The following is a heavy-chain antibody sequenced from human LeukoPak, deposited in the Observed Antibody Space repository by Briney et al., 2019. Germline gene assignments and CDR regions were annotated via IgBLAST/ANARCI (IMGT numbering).Heavy chain of an antibody. Sequence: SETLSLTCAVYGGSFSGYYWSWIRQPPGKGLEWIGYIYYSGSTNYNPSLKSRVTISVDTSKNQFSLKLSSVTAADTAVYYCARGDTADAFDIWGQGTMVTVSS. J-gene: IGHJ3*02. CDR1: GGSFSGYY. D-gene: IGHD5-18*01. CDR2: IYYSGST. CDR3: ARGDTADAFDI. V-gene: IGHV4-59*01.